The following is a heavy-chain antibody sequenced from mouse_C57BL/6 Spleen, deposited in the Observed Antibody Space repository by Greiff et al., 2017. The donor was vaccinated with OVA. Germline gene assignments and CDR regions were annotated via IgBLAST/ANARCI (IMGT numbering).Heavy chain of an antibody. V-gene: IGHV5-17*01. D-gene: IGHD5-1*01. CDR2: ISSGSSTI. CDR1: GFTFSDYG. J-gene: IGHJ4*01. CDR3: AIPSYYYAMDY. Sequence: EVNVVESGGGLVKPGGSLKLSCAASGFTFSDYGMHWVRQAPEKGLEWVAYISSGSSTIYYADTVKGRFTISRDNAKNTLFLQMTSLRSEDTAMYYCAIPSYYYAMDYWGQGTSVTVSS.